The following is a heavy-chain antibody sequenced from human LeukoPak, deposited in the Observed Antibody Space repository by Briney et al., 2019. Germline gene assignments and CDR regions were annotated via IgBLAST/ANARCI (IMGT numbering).Heavy chain of an antibody. Sequence: SETLSLTCTVSSGSISTSNYYWGWVRQPPGKALEWIGNIFYSGSTCYSPSLKSRVTISLDTSRNQFSLKLNSVTAADTAVYYCARERGVPAATMGDYFDYWGQGTLVTVSS. J-gene: IGHJ4*02. V-gene: IGHV4-39*02. CDR1: SGSISTSNYY. CDR2: IFYSGST. CDR3: ARERGVPAATMGDYFDY. D-gene: IGHD2-2*01.